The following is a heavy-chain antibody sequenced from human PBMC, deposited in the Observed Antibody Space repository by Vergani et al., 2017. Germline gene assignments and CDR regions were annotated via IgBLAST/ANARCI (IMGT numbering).Heavy chain of an antibody. CDR1: GFTFSDYY. CDR2: ISGSGHTK. D-gene: IGHD1-7*01. V-gene: IGHV3-11*04. CDR3: GRDLLPGTLLLLAY. J-gene: IGHJ4*02. Sequence: VDLVESGGGLAQPGGSLRLSCESSGFTFSDYYMTWIRQAPGKGLEWISYISGSGHTKYYADSVKGRFAISRDNAKNSLYLQMNNLRVEDTAVYYCGRDLLPGTLLLLAYWGQGTLISVSS.